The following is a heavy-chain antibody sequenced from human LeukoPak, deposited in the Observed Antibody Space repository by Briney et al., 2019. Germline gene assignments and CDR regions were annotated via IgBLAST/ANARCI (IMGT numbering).Heavy chain of an antibody. Sequence: SETLSLTCTVSGGSIISTGSYWTWIRQPPGKGLEWIGEINHSGSTNYNPSLKSRVTISVDTSKNQFSLKLSSVTAADTAVYYCARGGTDVVVVAATKFPYFDYWGQGTLVTVSS. CDR2: INHSGST. CDR1: GGSIISTGSY. V-gene: IGHV4-39*07. CDR3: ARGGTDVVVVAATKFPYFDY. J-gene: IGHJ4*02. D-gene: IGHD2-15*01.